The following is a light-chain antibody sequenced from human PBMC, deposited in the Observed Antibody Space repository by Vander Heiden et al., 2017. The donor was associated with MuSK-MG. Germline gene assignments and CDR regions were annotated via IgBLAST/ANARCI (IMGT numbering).Light chain of an antibody. CDR2: AVS. V-gene: IGKV1-39*01. CDR3: QQSDSTPRT. J-gene: IGKJ2*01. CDR1: QRISSY. Sequence: DIQMTQSHSSLSASVRDRVTLTCLASQRISSYLNWYQQKPGKSPKLLIYAVSSRQSGVPSRFSGSGSGTDFTLTISRLQPEDFATYYCQQSDSTPRTFGQGTKLEIK.